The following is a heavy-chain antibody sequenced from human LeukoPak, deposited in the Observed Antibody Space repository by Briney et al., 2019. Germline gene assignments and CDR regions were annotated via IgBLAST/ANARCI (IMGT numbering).Heavy chain of an antibody. CDR2: IYTGGST. CDR3: ARESAAAGTHTAIFDY. Sequence: SQTLSLTCTVSGGSISSGGYYWSWIRQPAGKGLEWIGRIYTGGSTNYNPSLKSRVTISVDTSKNQFSLKLSSVTAADTAVYYCARESAAAGTHTAIFDYWGQGTLVTVSS. CDR1: GGSISSGGYY. V-gene: IGHV4-61*02. J-gene: IGHJ4*02. D-gene: IGHD6-13*01.